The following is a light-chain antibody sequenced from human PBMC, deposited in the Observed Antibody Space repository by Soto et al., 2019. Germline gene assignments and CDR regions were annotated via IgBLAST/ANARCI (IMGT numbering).Light chain of an antibody. CDR1: QSGGTR. CDR3: QQYYQWSPFT. CDR2: AVS. V-gene: IGKV3-15*01. J-gene: IGKJ5*01. Sequence: ETVMTQFPSTLSVSPGESATLYCRASQSGGTRLGWLQHKPGQAPRLLIYAVSIRATSIPDTFIGSGSGADFTPPISNLRSEDLALSFCQQYYQWSPFTFGQGTRLDI.